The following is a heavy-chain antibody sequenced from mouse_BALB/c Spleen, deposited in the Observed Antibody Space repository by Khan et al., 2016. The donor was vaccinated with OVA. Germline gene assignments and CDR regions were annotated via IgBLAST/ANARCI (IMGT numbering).Heavy chain of an antibody. CDR2: ISYSGNT. CDR1: GYSITSDYA. CDR3: ARVYGGDFDY. D-gene: IGHD1-1*01. Sequence: EVQLQESGPGLVKPSQSLSLICTVTGYSITSDYAWNWIRQFPGNKLEWMGFISYSGNTKYNPSLKRRISITRDTSKNQFFLQLNSVTTEDTATYYCARVYGGDFDYWGQGTTLTFSS. J-gene: IGHJ2*01. V-gene: IGHV3-2*02.